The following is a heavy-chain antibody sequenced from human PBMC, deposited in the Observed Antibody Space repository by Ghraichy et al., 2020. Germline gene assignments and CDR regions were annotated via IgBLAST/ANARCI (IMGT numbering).Heavy chain of an antibody. CDR3: ARVIGTVEVAGTGKYYFDY. V-gene: IGHV4-39*01. CDR1: GGSVSSSNYS. Sequence: SETLSLTCTVSGGSVSSSNYSWGWIRQPPGKGLEWIANIHHSGSTYYNPSLKSRVTISIDTSKNQFSLNVTSVTAADTAVYYCARVIGTVEVAGTGKYYFDYWGQGTLGTVSS. CDR2: IHHSGST. D-gene: IGHD6-19*01. J-gene: IGHJ4*02.